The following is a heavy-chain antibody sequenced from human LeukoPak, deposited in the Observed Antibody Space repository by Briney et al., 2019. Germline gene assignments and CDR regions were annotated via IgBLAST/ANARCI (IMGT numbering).Heavy chain of an antibody. CDR2: IYSDGTT. CDR3: ARGSRNVYFDY. D-gene: IGHD2-8*01. J-gene: IGHJ4*02. CDR1: GFTVSSNF. V-gene: IGHV3-66*02. Sequence: RGSLRLSCAASGFTVSSNFMSWVRQAPGKGLEWVSVIYSDGTTYYADSVKGRFTISGDNSKNTLYLQMNSLRPEDTAVYYCARGSRNVYFDYWGQGTLVTVSS.